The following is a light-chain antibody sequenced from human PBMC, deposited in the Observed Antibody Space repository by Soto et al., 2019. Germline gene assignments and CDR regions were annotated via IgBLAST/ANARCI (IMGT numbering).Light chain of an antibody. V-gene: IGKV3-20*01. CDR3: QYYDTSPL. J-gene: IGKJ4*01. CDR1: QSVRSNY. CDR2: GAS. Sequence: EIVLTQSPGTLSLSPGERATLSCRASQSVRSNYLAWYQQKPGQAPRLFVYGASTRVTGIPDRFSGTGSGTDFTLTISRLELEDFAVYYCQYYDTSPLFGGGTKVDFK.